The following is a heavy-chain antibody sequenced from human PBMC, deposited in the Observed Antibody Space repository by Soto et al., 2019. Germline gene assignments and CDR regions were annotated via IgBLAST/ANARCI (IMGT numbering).Heavy chain of an antibody. Sequence: EVQVVESGGGLVQPGGSLRLSCAASGFTFSNYWMTWFRQTPGKGLEWVANITPDGSDKYYVDSLKGRFTISRDNDKNSVYLQMNSLRAEDTAVYYCARSVDYWGQGTLVTVSS. CDR3: ARSVDY. CDR2: ITPDGSDK. J-gene: IGHJ4*02. V-gene: IGHV3-7*03. CDR1: GFTFSNYW.